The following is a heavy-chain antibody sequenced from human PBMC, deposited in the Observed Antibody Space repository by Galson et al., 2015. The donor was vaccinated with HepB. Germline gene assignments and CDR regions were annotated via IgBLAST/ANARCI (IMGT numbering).Heavy chain of an antibody. CDR1: GFSLSTSGVG. V-gene: IGHV2-5*02. CDR2: IYWDDDK. D-gene: IGHD3-3*01. CDR3: AHSRPYYDFWSGYYYVDY. J-gene: IGHJ4*02. Sequence: PALVKPTQTLTLTCTFSGFSLSTSGVGVGWIRQPPGKALEWLALIYWDDDKRYSPSLKSRLTITKDTSKNQVVLTMTNMDPVDTTTYYCAHSRPYYDFWSGYYYVDYWGQGTLVTVSS.